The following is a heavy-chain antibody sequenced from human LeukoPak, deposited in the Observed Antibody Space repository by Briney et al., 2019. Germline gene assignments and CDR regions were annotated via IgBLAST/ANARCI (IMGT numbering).Heavy chain of an antibody. D-gene: IGHD6-19*01. CDR2: ISTYNGNT. CDR3: ARDLRYSSGWSASGMAV. Sequence: GASVKVSCKASGYAFTGYYMHWVRQAPGQGLEWRGWISTYNGNTNYAQKLQGRVSMTTDTSTSTAYMDLRSLRSDDTAVYYCARDLRYSSGWSASGMAVCGKGTTVTISS. J-gene: IGHJ6*03. CDR1: GYAFTGYY. V-gene: IGHV1-18*04.